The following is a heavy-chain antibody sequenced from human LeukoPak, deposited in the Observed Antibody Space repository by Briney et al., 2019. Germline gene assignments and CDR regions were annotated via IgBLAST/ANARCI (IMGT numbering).Heavy chain of an antibody. CDR1: GDSIINYY. CDR3: AKEPSV. J-gene: IGHJ4*02. V-gene: IGHV4-59*01. Sequence: PSETLSLTCSVSGDSIINYYWSWIRQSPEKGLEWIGYIYYTGTTKYNPSLESRVFMSVDTPKNQFSLWLTSVTVADTAVYYCAKEPSVWGQGILVTVSS. CDR2: IYYTGTT.